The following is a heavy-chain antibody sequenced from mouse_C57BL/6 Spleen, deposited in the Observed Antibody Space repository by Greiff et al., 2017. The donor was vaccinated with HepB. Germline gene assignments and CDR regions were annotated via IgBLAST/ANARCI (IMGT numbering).Heavy chain of an antibody. D-gene: IGHD1-1*01. V-gene: IGHV2-6*03. Sequence: QVQLKESGPGLVAPSQSLSITCTVSGFSLTSYGVHWVRQPPGKGLEWLVVIWSDGSTTYNSALKSRLSISKDNSKSQVFLKMNSLQTDDTAMYYCGRGSSHYYYAMDYWGQGTSVTVSS. CDR3: GRGSSHYYYAMDY. CDR2: IWSDGST. CDR1: GFSLTSYG. J-gene: IGHJ4*01.